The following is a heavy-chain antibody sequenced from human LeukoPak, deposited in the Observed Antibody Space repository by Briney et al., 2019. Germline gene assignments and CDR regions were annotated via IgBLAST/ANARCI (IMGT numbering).Heavy chain of an antibody. CDR1: GFTFSIHA. D-gene: IGHD5-24*01. CDR2: ISNKGDST. V-gene: IGHV3-64D*09. Sequence: HSGGSLRLSCSGSGFTFSIHAMYWVRQAPGKGLEYVSGISNKGDSTYYTDLVKGGFTISRDNSKNTLYLQMSSLRTEDTAMYFCVQDWVPTIVAPRHFDYWGQGTLVTVSS. CDR3: VQDWVPTIVAPRHFDY. J-gene: IGHJ4*02.